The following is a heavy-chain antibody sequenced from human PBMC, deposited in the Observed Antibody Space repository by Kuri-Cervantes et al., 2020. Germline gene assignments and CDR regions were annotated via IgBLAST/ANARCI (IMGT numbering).Heavy chain of an antibody. Sequence: GESLKISCAASGFTVSSNYMSWVRQAPGKGLEWVSVIYSGGSTYYADSVKGRFTISRDNSKNTLYLQMISLRAEDTAVYYCAREIALGAFDIWGQGTMVTVSS. CDR3: AREIALGAFDI. CDR1: GFTVSSNY. CDR2: IYSGGST. D-gene: IGHD3-16*01. J-gene: IGHJ3*02. V-gene: IGHV3-53*01.